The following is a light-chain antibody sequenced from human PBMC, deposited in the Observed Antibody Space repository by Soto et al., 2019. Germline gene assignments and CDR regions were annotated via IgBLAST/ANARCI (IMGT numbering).Light chain of an antibody. V-gene: IGKV3D-15*01. CDR2: GAS. CDR3: QQYKNWPPLT. J-gene: IGKJ4*01. CDR1: QNVRTN. Sequence: EIVLTQSPGTLSLSPGERVILSCRASQNVRTNYLAWYQQKPGQAPRLLIYGASTRATGIPARFSGGGSGTEFTLTISSLQSEDFAVYYCQQYKNWPPLTFGGGTKVEIK.